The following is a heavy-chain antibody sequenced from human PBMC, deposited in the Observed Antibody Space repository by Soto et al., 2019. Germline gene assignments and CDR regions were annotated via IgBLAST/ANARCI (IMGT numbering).Heavy chain of an antibody. CDR1: GYTFTGYY. Sequence: ASVKVSCKASGYTFTGYYMHWVRHAPGQGREWMGWINPNSGGTNYAQKFQGWVTMTRDTSISTAYMELSRLRSDDTAVYYCARGKGAVNTAYYYYGMDVWGQGTTVTVSS. J-gene: IGHJ6*02. CDR3: ARGKGAVNTAYYYYGMDV. D-gene: IGHD4-17*01. CDR2: INPNSGGT. V-gene: IGHV1-2*04.